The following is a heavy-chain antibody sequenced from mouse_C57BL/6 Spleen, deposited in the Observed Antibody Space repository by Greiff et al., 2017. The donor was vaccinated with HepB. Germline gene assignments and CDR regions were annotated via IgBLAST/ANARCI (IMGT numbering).Heavy chain of an antibody. D-gene: IGHD1-1*01. CDR3: ARDVTTVVEGAWFAY. V-gene: IGHV5-4*01. CDR1: GFTFSSYA. CDR2: ISDGGSYT. J-gene: IGHJ3*01. Sequence: DVMLVESGGGLVKPGGSLKLSCAASGFTFSSYAMSWVRQTPEKRLEWVATISDGGSYTYYPDNVKGRFTISRDNAKNNLYLQMSHLKSEDTAMYYCARDVTTVVEGAWFAYWGQGTLVTVSA.